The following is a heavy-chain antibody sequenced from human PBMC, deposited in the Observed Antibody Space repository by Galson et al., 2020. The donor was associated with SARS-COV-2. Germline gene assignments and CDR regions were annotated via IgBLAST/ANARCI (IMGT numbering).Heavy chain of an antibody. CDR1: GFIFNAFW. CDR3: TRVYYGSGTSLEV. Sequence: GGSLRLSCKASGFIFNAFWMHWVRQTPGKGLVWVARITSDGGDTRYADSVRGRFTVSRDNAKNTLYLQMTSLRAEDTAVYYCTRVYYGSGTSLEVWGQGTMGTVSS. J-gene: IGHJ6*02. D-gene: IGHD3-10*01. CDR2: ITSDGGDT. V-gene: IGHV3-74*01.